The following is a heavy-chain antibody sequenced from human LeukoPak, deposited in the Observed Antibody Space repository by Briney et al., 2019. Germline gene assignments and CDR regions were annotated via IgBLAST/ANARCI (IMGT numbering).Heavy chain of an antibody. J-gene: IGHJ3*02. CDR2: IKTDGSDA. D-gene: IGHD3-22*01. CDR1: GFTFSNYK. CDR3: ARENYYDSSDAFDI. V-gene: IGHV3-74*01. Sequence: GGSLRLSCAASGFTFSNYKMDWVRQAPGKGLVWVSRIKTDGSDANYADSVKGRFTISRDNAKNTVYLQINSLRVEDTAVYYCARENYYDSSDAFDIWGQGTMVTVSS.